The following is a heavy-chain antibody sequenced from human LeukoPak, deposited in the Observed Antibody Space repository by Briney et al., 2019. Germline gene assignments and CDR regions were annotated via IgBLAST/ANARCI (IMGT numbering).Heavy chain of an antibody. V-gene: IGHV4-59*08. D-gene: IGHD2-2*02. CDR2: IYYSGST. J-gene: IGHJ4*02. CDR3: ATYCSSTNCYTPFDY. CDR1: GGSISSYY. Sequence: PSETLSLTCTVSGGSISSYYWSWIRQPPGKGLEWIGYIYYSGSTNYNPSLKSRVTISVDTSKNQFSLKLSSVTAADTAVYYCATYCSSTNCYTPFDYWGQGTLVTVSS.